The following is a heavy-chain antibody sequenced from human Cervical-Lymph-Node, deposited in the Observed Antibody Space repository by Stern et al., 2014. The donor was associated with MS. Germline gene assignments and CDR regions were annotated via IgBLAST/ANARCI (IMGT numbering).Heavy chain of an antibody. J-gene: IGHJ4*02. CDR3: AKPSLNLRSVFES. CDR1: GFAFSSFG. D-gene: IGHD3-3*01. V-gene: IGHV3-30*18. Sequence: VQLVESGGGVVQPGRSLRLSCSASGFAFSSFGIHWVRQSPGKGLGWGAVISHDGKNHFYADSVKGRFTLSRDNSKNTLYLQLNSLRPDDTAVYYCAKPSLNLRSVFESWGQGSLVTVSS. CDR2: ISHDGKNH.